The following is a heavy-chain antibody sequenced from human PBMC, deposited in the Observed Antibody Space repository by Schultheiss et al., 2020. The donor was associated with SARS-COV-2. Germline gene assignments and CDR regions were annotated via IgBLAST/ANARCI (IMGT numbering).Heavy chain of an antibody. Sequence: SETLSLTCTVSGGSISSGGYYWSWIRQHPGKGLEWIGYIYYSGSTYYNPSLKSRVTISVDTSKNQFSLKLSSVTAADTAVYYCASAYCSSTSCYAFDYWGQGTLVTVSS. D-gene: IGHD2-2*01. V-gene: IGHV4-31*03. CDR1: GGSISSGGYY. J-gene: IGHJ4*02. CDR2: IYYSGST. CDR3: ASAYCSSTSCYAFDY.